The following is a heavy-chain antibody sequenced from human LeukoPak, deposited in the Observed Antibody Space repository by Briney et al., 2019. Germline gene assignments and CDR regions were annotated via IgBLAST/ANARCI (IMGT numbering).Heavy chain of an antibody. CDR3: ARGPLYYYYGMDV. CDR2: INHSGST. Sequence: SETLSLTCAVYGGSFSGYYWSWIRQPPGKGLEWVGEINHSGSTNYNPSLKSRVTISVDTSKNQFSLKLSSVTAADTAVYYCARGPLYYYYGMDVWGQGTTVTVSS. J-gene: IGHJ6*02. V-gene: IGHV4-34*01. D-gene: IGHD3-16*02. CDR1: GGSFSGYY.